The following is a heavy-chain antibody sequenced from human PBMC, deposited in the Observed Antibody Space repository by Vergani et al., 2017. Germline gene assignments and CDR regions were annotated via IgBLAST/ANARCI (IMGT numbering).Heavy chain of an antibody. V-gene: IGHV3-9*01. CDR1: GITFWKFG. Sequence: EVDLVESGGGLAQPGGSLRLSCEASGITFWKFGMHWVRQGPGKGLEWVSGISWNSGAVDYADSVRGRFTISRDNAKNSLFLEMNSLRFEDTAVYYCAKDLVSSTSSLYFDYWGQGTLVTVPS. CDR3: AKDLVSSTSSLYFDY. D-gene: IGHD6-6*01. J-gene: IGHJ4*02. CDR2: ISWNSGAV.